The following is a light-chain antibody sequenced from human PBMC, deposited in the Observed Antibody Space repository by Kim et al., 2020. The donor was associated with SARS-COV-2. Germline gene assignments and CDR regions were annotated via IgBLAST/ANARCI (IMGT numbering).Light chain of an antibody. V-gene: IGKV3D-15*01. J-gene: IGKJ3*01. CDR1: KSVSGN. CDR2: GAS. CDR3: QQYSDWPFT. Sequence: VSPGERATIACRASKSVSGNLAWFQHRPGQAPRVLIYGASTRATGIPARFSGSGSGTQFTLTISSLQSEDFADYYCQQYSDWPFTFGPGTKVDIK.